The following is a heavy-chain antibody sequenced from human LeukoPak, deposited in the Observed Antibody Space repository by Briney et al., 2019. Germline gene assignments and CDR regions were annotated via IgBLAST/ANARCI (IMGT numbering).Heavy chain of an antibody. V-gene: IGHV4-4*09. CDR1: GGSISSYY. CDR3: ARQGSSSSGMSDYFDY. CDR2: IYISGST. D-gene: IGHD6-6*01. Sequence: SETLSLTCTVSGGSISSYYWSWIRQPPGKGLEWIGYIYISGSTNYNPSLKSRVTISVDTSKNQFSLKLSSVTAADTAVYYCARQGSSSSGMSDYFDYWGQGTLVTVSS. J-gene: IGHJ4*02.